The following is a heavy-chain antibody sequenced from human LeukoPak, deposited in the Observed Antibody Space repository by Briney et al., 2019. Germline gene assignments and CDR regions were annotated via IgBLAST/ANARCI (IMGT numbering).Heavy chain of an antibody. CDR2: IYYSGST. D-gene: IGHD2-15*01. CDR1: GGSISSYY. V-gene: IGHV4-59*01. CDR3: ARGREGRSFDP. Sequence: SETLSLTCTVSGGSISSYYWSWIRQPPGKGLEWIGYIYYSGSTNYNPPLKSRVTISVDTSKNQFSLKLSSVTAADTAVYYCARGREGRSFDPWGQGTLVTVSS. J-gene: IGHJ5*02.